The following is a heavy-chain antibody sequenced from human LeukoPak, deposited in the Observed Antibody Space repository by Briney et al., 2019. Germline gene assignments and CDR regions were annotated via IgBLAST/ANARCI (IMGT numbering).Heavy chain of an antibody. CDR3: ARLASVTTIVVVPAAIKYWFDP. CDR1: GASVSGSAYY. V-gene: IGHV4-39*07. J-gene: IGHJ5*02. D-gene: IGHD2-2*01. CDR2: IYYSGST. Sequence: PSETLSLTCTVSGASVSGSAYYWGWIRQPPGKGLEWIGNIYYSGSTYYNESLESRVTISVDTSKNQFSLKLSSVTAADTAVYYCARLASVTTIVVVPAAIKYWFDPWGQGTLVTVSS.